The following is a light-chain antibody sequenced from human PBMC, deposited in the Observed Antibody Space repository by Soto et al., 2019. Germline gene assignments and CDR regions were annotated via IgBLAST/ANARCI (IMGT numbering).Light chain of an antibody. CDR2: DAF. V-gene: IGKV3-20*01. Sequence: ESVLTQSPGTLSLSPGERATLSCRASQSVSRNYLAWYQKRPGQAPRLLIYDAFNRATGIPDRFSGRGSGTDFTLTISILEPEDFAVYYCQQYGDSPRTFGQGTKVEIK. CDR3: QQYGDSPRT. CDR1: QSVSRNY. J-gene: IGKJ1*01.